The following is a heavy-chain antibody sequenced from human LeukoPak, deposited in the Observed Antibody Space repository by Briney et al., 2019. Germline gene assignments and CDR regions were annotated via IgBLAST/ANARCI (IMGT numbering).Heavy chain of an antibody. CDR2: IYSGGST. J-gene: IGHJ3*02. V-gene: IGHV3-66*01. D-gene: IGHD2-2*01. Sequence: GGSLRLSCAASGFSVSSNHMNWVRQAPGKGLEWVSVIYSGGSTYYADSVKGRFTISRDNSKNTMYLQMNSLRAEDTAVYYCARDPDCSVTTCYGSHAVDIWGQGTMVTVSS. CDR1: GFSVSSNH. CDR3: ARDPDCSVTTCYGSHAVDI.